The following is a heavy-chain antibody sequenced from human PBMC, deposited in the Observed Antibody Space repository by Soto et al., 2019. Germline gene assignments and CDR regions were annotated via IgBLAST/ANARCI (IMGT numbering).Heavy chain of an antibody. CDR1: GDSISSGGYS. J-gene: IGHJ5*02. D-gene: IGHD1-26*01. CDR2: IYHSGNT. V-gene: IGHV4-30-2*01. Sequence: QLQLQESGSGLVKPSQTLSLTCAVSGDSISSGGYSWSWIRQPPGKGLEWIGYIYHSGNTYYNPSLKSRVTISVDRSKNQFSLNLSSVTAADTAVYYCARGTVGPNNHPWVRWFDPWGQGTLVTVSS. CDR3: ARGTVGPNNHPWVRWFDP.